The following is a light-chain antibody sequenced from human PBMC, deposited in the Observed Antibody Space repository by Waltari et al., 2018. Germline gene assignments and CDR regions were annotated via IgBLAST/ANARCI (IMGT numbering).Light chain of an antibody. Sequence: SSDLTQDPSLSVALGQTVRITFQGDSLRRFYASWYQQRPGQAPILVLYGPDNRPSGIHDRFSGSTSGNTASLTITGAQAEDEADYYCHSRETFSTRLFGGGTRLTV. CDR3: HSRETFSTRL. V-gene: IGLV3-19*01. CDR1: SLRRFY. CDR2: GPD. J-gene: IGLJ2*01.